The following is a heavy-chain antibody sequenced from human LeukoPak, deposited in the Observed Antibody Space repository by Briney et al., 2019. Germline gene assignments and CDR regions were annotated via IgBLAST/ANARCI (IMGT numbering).Heavy chain of an antibody. CDR3: ARGTLKAAATDFDY. D-gene: IGHD6-13*01. Sequence: GRSLRLSCAASGFTFDDYGMSWVRQVPGKGLEWVSGINWNGGSTGYADSVKGRFTISRDNAKNSLYLQMNSLRAEDTALYYCARGTLKAAATDFDYWGQGTLVTVSS. CDR1: GFTFDDYG. CDR2: INWNGGST. V-gene: IGHV3-20*04. J-gene: IGHJ4*02.